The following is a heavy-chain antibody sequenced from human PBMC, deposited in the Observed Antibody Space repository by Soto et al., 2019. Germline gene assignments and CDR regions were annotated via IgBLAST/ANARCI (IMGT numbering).Heavy chain of an antibody. CDR2: IYPGNSDT. CDR3: ASDSHCGGGNCPVGGFDR. Sequence: GESLKISCNDSGGGFIIHWGAWLRQMPGKGLEWVGIIYPGNSDTMYSPSFQGQVTISADTALSTTYLQWDTLKPSDTAMYFCASDSHCGGGNCPVGGFDRWGQGTMVTVSS. J-gene: IGHJ3*02. D-gene: IGHD2-15*01. V-gene: IGHV5-51*01. CDR1: GGGFIIHW.